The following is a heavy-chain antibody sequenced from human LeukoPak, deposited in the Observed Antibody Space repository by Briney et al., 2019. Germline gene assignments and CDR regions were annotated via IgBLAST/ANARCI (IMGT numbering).Heavy chain of an antibody. Sequence: GESLKISCKGSGYSFTTYWIAWVRQMPGKGLEWMGIIYPGDSETRYSPSFQGQATISADKSISTAYLQWSSLKASDTAMYYCARPGMEGATTDAFDIWGQGQWSPSLQ. CDR1: GYSFTTYW. CDR3: ARPGMEGATTDAFDI. J-gene: IGHJ3*02. CDR2: IYPGDSET. D-gene: IGHD1-26*01. V-gene: IGHV5-51*01.